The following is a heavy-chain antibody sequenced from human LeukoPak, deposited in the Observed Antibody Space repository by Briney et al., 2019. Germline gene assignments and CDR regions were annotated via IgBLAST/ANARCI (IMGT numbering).Heavy chain of an antibody. D-gene: IGHD6-19*01. CDR1: GFTFSNHS. V-gene: IGHV3-48*01. J-gene: IGHJ4*02. Sequence: GGSLRLSCAASGFTFSNHSMKWVRQAPGKGLEWVSYIDDSTTTTHYADSVKGRFTISRDNAKNSLYLQINSLRAEDTAVYYCARLIRTSGWYGDYWGQGTLVTVSS. CDR3: ARLIRTSGWYGDY. CDR2: IDDSTTTT.